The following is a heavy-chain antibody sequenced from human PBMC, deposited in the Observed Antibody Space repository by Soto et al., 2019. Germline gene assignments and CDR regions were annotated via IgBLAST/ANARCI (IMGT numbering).Heavy chain of an antibody. CDR1: GYTFTSYY. CDR2: INPNSGGT. V-gene: IGHV1-2*02. J-gene: IGHJ6*02. CDR3: ARSGWEGGYYYDGMDV. D-gene: IGHD6-19*01. Sequence: ASVKVSCKASGYTFTSYYMHWVRQAPGQGLEWMGWINPNSGGTNYAQKFQGRVTMTRDTSISTAYMELSRLRSDDTAVYYCARSGWEGGYYYDGMDVWGQGSTVTVSS.